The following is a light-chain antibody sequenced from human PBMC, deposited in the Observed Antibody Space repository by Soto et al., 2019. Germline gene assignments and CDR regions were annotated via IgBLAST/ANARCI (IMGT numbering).Light chain of an antibody. CDR2: AAS. CDR1: QAISSH. J-gene: IGKJ4*01. Sequence: DIQLTQSPSFLSAYVGGRVTITCRASQAISSHLNWYQQKPGKAPKLLIYAASTLQSGVPSRFSGSGSGTDFTLTISSLQPEDVATYYCQKYNSAPLTFGGGTKV. CDR3: QKYNSAPLT. V-gene: IGKV1-27*01.